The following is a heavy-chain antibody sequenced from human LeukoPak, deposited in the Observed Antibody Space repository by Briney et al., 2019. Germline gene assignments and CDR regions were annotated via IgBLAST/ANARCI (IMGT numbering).Heavy chain of an antibody. V-gene: IGHV4-34*01. J-gene: IGHJ4*02. Sequence: SETLSLTCAAYGGSFGGFYWTWIRQSPDKGLEWIGEINHSGGINYNPSLKSRATISLDKSKNQFSLKLNSVTATDTALYYGASVSRSSISYYWGQGTLVTVSS. CDR1: GGSFGGFY. D-gene: IGHD2-2*01. CDR2: INHSGGI. CDR3: ASVSRSSISYY.